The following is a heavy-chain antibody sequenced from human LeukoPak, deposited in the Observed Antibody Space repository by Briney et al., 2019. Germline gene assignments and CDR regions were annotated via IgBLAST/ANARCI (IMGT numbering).Heavy chain of an antibody. D-gene: IGHD6-13*01. CDR3: ARARDSSWDY. V-gene: IGHV3-7*03. J-gene: IGHJ4*02. Sequence: GGSLRLSCAASGFTFSGFSMSWVRQSPTKGLEWVANIKQDGSERYYVDSVKGRFTISRDDAKNSLYLQMNSLRAEDTAVYYCARARDSSWDYWGQGTLVTVSS. CDR1: GFTFSGFS. CDR2: IKQDGSER.